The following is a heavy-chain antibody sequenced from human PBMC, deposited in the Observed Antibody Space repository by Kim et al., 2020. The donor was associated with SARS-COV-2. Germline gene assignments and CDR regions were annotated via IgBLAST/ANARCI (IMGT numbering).Heavy chain of an antibody. CDR2: ISGSGGST. Sequence: GGSLRLSCAASGFTFSSYAMSWVRQAPGKGLEWVSAISGSGGSTYYADSVKGRFTISRDNSKNTLYLQMNSLRAEDTAVYYCAKTYGFGSYYPSYYHYYYGMEVWGQGTTVTFSS. D-gene: IGHD3-10*01. CDR3: AKTYGFGSYYPSYYHYYYGMEV. V-gene: IGHV3-23*01. J-gene: IGHJ6*02. CDR1: GFTFSSYA.